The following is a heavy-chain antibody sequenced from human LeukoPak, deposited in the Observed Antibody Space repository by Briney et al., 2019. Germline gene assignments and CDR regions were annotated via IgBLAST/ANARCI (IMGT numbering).Heavy chain of an antibody. D-gene: IGHD3-10*01. J-gene: IGHJ4*02. CDR1: GVMFPSYW. CDR2: IKQDGSEK. V-gene: IGHV3-7*04. CDR3: ARRHHFGFLDS. Sequence: GGSLRLSCAASGVMFPSYWMSWVRQAPGKGLEWVANIKQDGSEKYYVDSVKGRFTISRDNAKNSVYLQMNSLRAQDTAVYYCARRHHFGFLDSWGQGTLVTVSS.